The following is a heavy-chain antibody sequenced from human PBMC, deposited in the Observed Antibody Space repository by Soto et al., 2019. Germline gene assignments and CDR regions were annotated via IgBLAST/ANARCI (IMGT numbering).Heavy chain of an antibody. V-gene: IGHV1-69*01. CDR2: IIPIFGTA. CDR1: GGTFSSYA. Sequence: QVQLVQSGAEVKKPGSSVKVSCKASGGTFSSYAISWVRQAPGQGLEWMGGIIPIFGTANYAQKFQGRVTITADESTSTAYMELSSLRSEDTDVYYCARDRGDFWSGYYPGWFDPWGQGTLVTVSS. D-gene: IGHD3-3*01. CDR3: ARDRGDFWSGYYPGWFDP. J-gene: IGHJ5*02.